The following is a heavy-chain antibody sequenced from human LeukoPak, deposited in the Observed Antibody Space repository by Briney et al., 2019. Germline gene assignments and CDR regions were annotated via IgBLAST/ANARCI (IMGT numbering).Heavy chain of an antibody. CDR3: ARDKAHSYGRYFDP. CDR1: GGSISTYY. CDR2: ISYGNT. J-gene: IGHJ5*02. V-gene: IGHV4-59*01. Sequence: SETLSLSCSVSGGSISTYYWNWIRQTPGKGLEWIGHISYGNTEHNPSLKSRVTISVDTSKNQFSLKLTSVTAADTAVYYCARDKAHSYGRYFDPWGREAVVTVSS. D-gene: IGHD5-18*01.